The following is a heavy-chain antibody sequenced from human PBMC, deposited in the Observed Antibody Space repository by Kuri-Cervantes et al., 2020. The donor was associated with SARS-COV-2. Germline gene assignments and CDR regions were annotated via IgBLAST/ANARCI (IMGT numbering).Heavy chain of an antibody. J-gene: IGHJ5*02. D-gene: IGHD2-2*01. CDR1: GDSISSSSYY. Sequence: SETLSLTCTVSGDSISSSSYYWGWIRQPPGKGLEWIGSIYYSGSTYYNPSLKSRVTISVDTSKNQFSLKLSSVTAADTAVYYCARGGCSSTSCYSKHQKNWFDPWGQGTLVTVSS. CDR2: IYYSGST. V-gene: IGHV4-39*07. CDR3: ARGGCSSTSCYSKHQKNWFDP.